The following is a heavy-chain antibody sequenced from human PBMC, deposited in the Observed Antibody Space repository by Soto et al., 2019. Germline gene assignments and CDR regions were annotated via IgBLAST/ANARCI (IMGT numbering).Heavy chain of an antibody. J-gene: IGHJ5*02. D-gene: IGHD3-22*01. CDR1: GGSISSGGYS. V-gene: IGHV4-30-2*01. CDR3: AKVNSSACWFDP. CDR2: IYHSGST. Sequence: SETLSLTCAVSGGSISSGGYSWSWIRQPPGKGLEWIGYIYHSGSTYYNPSLKSRVTISVDRSKNQFSLKLSSVTAADTAVYYCAKVNSSACWFDPWGQGTLVTVSS.